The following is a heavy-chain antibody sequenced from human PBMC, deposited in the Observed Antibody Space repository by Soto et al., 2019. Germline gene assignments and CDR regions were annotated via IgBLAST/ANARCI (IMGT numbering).Heavy chain of an antibody. CDR3: AKVDYETGDWYFDL. CDR1: GFTFDDYA. Sequence: GGSLRLSCAASGFTFDDYAMHWVRQAPGKGLEWVSGISWNSGSIGYADSVKGRFTISRDNAKNSLYLQMNSLRAEDTALYYCAKVDYETGDWYFDLWGRGTLVTVSS. J-gene: IGHJ2*01. D-gene: IGHD4-17*01. V-gene: IGHV3-9*01. CDR2: ISWNSGSI.